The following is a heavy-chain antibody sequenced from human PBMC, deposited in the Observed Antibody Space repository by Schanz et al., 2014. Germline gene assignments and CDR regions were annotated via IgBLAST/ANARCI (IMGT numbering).Heavy chain of an antibody. CDR3: AKGRFGELSAFDI. Sequence: EVHLVESGGGLVQPGGSLRLSCAASGFTLSNYAMSWVRQAPGKGLEWVSTIGTSGGTNYAESVKGRFTISRDNSKNTLYLQMNSLRAEDTAVYYCAKGRFGELSAFDIWGQGTMVTVSS. J-gene: IGHJ3*02. CDR1: GFTLSNYA. V-gene: IGHV3-23*04. CDR2: IGTSGGT. D-gene: IGHD3-10*01.